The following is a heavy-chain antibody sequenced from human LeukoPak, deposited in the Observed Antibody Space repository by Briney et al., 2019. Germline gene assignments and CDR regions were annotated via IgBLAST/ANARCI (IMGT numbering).Heavy chain of an antibody. D-gene: IGHD4/OR15-4a*01. Sequence: SVKVSCKASGYTFTSYYMHWVRQAPGQGLEWMGRIIPIFGITNYAQKFQGRVTITTDESTTTAYMEVTSLRSEDTAVYYCARDQDYGAYGLDYWGQGTLVTVSS. CDR3: ARDQDYGAYGLDY. V-gene: IGHV1-69*05. CDR1: GYTFTSYY. CDR2: IIPIFGIT. J-gene: IGHJ4*02.